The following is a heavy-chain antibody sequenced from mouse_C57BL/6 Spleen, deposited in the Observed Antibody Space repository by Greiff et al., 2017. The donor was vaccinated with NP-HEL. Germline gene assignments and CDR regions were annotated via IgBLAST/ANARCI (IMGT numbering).Heavy chain of an antibody. CDR3: ARVDYDGGNYAMDY. D-gene: IGHD2-4*01. CDR1: GYAFSSYW. Sequence: VQLQQSGAELVKPGASVKISCKASGYAFSSYWMNWVKQRPGKGLEWIGQIYPGDGDTNYNGKFKGKATLTADKSSSTAYMQLSSLTSEDSAVYFCARVDYDGGNYAMDYWGQGTSVTVSS. J-gene: IGHJ4*01. CDR2: IYPGDGDT. V-gene: IGHV1-80*01.